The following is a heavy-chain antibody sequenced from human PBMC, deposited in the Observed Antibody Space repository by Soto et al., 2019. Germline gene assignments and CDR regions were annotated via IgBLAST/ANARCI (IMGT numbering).Heavy chain of an antibody. CDR2: ISGSGGST. Sequence: GGSLRLSCAASGFTLSSYAMSWVRQAPGKGLEWVSAISGSGGSTYYADSVKGRFTISRDNSKNTLYLQMNSLRAEDTAVYYCAKVQDSSSWYGYYYMDVWGKGTTVTVSS. CDR1: GFTLSSYA. CDR3: AKVQDSSSWYGYYYMDV. D-gene: IGHD6-13*01. J-gene: IGHJ6*03. V-gene: IGHV3-23*01.